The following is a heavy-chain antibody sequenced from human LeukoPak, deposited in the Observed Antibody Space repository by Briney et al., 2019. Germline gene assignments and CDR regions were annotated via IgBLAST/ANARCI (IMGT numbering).Heavy chain of an antibody. V-gene: IGHV4-4*07. D-gene: IGHD3-10*01. J-gene: IGHJ4*02. CDR3: ARDLPGGSGSYYFDY. CDR2: IYTSGST. Sequence: SETLSLTCTVSGGSISSYYWSWIRRPAGKGLEWIGRIYTSGSTNYNPSLKSRVTMSVDTSKNQFSLKLSSVTAADTAVYYCARDLPGGSGSYYFDYWGQGTLVTVSS. CDR1: GGSISSYY.